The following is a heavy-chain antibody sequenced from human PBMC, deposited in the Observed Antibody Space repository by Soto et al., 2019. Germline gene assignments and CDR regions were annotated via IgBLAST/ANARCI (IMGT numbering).Heavy chain of an antibody. Sequence: QFQLVQSGAEVKKPGASVKVSCKASGYNFTRFGISWVRQAPGHGLEWMGWRGAHSGHTRQTQKFQGRLTMTTDASMNTAHIASRSLTSDDTALYYCGREGQHLAQEDYYQFYGMDVWGQGTTVIVSS. CDR3: GREGQHLAQEDYYQFYGMDV. CDR2: RGAHSGHT. CDR1: GYNFTRFG. D-gene: IGHD6-13*01. V-gene: IGHV1-18*01. J-gene: IGHJ6*02.